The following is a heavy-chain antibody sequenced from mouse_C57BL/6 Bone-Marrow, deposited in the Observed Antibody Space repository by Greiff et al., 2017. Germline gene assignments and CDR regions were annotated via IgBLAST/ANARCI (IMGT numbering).Heavy chain of an antibody. J-gene: IGHJ4*01. CDR2: IHPTSGST. Sequence: VQLQQPGAELVKPGASVKLSCKASGYTFTSYWMHWVKQRPGQGLEWIGMIHPTSGSTNYNEKLKSKATLTVDKSSSTAYMQLSSLTSEYSAVYFCARQEDWTYGSSPYAMDYWGKGTSVTVSS. CDR1: GYTFTSYW. V-gene: IGHV1-64*01. D-gene: IGHD1-1*01. CDR3: ARQEDWTYGSSPYAMDY.